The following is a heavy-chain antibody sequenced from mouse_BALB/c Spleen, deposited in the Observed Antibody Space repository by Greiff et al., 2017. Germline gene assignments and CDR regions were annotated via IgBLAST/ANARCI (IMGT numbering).Heavy chain of an antibody. V-gene: IGHV5-17*02. CDR1: GFTFSSFG. CDR2: ISSGSSTI. J-gene: IGHJ3*01. D-gene: IGHD1-1*01. Sequence: EVMLVESGGGLVQPGGSRKLSCAASGFTFSSFGMHWVRQAPEKGLEWVAYISSGSSTIYYADTVKGRFTISRDNPKNTLFLQMTSLRSEDTAMYYCARPNYYGSSPWFAYWGQGTLVTVSA. CDR3: ARPNYYGSSPWFAY.